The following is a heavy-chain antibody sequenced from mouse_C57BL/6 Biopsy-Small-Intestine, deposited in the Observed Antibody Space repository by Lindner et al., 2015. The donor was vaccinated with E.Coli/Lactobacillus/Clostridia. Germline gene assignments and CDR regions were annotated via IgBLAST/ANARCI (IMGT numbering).Heavy chain of an antibody. Sequence: VQLQESGGGLVKPGGSRKLSCAASGFTFSDYGMHWVRQAPEKGLEWVAYISSGSSTIYYADTVKGRFTISRDNAKNTLFLQMTSLRSEDTAMYYCARRDGFGYYFDYWGQGTTLTVSS. D-gene: IGHD2-3*01. CDR2: ISSGSSTI. V-gene: IGHV5-17*01. J-gene: IGHJ2*01. CDR3: ARRDGFGYYFDY. CDR1: GFTFSDYG.